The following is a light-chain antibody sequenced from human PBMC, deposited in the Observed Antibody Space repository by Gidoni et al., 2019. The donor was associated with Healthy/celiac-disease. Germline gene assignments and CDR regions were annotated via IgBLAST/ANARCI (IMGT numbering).Light chain of an antibody. V-gene: IGLV3-19*01. CDR2: GKN. Sequence: SSELTQDPAVSVALGQTVRITCQGDSLSSYYASWYQQKPGQAPVLVIYGKNNRPSGIPDRFSGSSSGNTASLTITGAQAEDEADYYCNSRDSSGNHPPVVFGGGTKLTVL. J-gene: IGLJ2*01. CDR1: SLSSYY. CDR3: NSRDSSGNHPPVV.